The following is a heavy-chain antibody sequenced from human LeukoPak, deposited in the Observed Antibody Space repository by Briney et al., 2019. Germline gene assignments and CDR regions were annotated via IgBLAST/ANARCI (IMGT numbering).Heavy chain of an antibody. CDR2: ISGSGSDI. J-gene: IGHJ3*01. CDR1: GFTFSTFS. CDR3: ARRTFPNDAFDV. Sequence: GGSLRLSCAASGFTFSTFSMNWVRQTPGKGLEWVSAISGSGSDIYYADSVKGRFTISRDNPRRSLYLQMNSLRAEDTAVYYCARRTFPNDAFDVWGQGTVVTVSS. D-gene: IGHD1-7*01. V-gene: IGHV3-21*01.